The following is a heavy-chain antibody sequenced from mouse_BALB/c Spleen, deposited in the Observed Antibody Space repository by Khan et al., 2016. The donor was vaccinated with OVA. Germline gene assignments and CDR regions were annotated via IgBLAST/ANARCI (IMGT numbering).Heavy chain of an antibody. D-gene: IGHD2-4*01. CDR2: IYPGNSDT. Sequence: VQLQQPGTVLVRPGASVKMSCKASGFTFTSYCMHWVKQRPGQGLEWIGAIYPGNSDTSYNQKFKGKAKLTAVTSTSTAYMEVSSLTNEDSADYYCTNAYDSDGGYYYGMDYWGQGTSVTVSS. CDR3: TNAYDSDGGYYYGMDY. V-gene: IGHV1-5*01. CDR1: GFTFTSYC. J-gene: IGHJ4*01.